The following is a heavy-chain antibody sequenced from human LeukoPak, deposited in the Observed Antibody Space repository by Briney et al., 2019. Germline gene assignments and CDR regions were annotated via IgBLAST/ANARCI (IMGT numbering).Heavy chain of an antibody. CDR2: ISSNGGST. Sequence: PGGSLRLSCAASGFTFSSYAMHWVRQAPGKGLEYVSAISSNGGSTYYANSVKGRFTISRDNSKNTLYLQMGSLRAEDMAVYYCARGPITIFGVVIGYFDYWGQGTLVTVSS. D-gene: IGHD3-3*01. CDR3: ARGPITIFGVVIGYFDY. CDR1: GFTFSSYA. J-gene: IGHJ4*02. V-gene: IGHV3-64*01.